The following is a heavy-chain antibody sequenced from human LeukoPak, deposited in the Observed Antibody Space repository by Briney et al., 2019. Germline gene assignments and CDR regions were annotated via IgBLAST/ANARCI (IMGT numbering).Heavy chain of an antibody. V-gene: IGHV3-48*01. CDR3: ARKDWFDP. Sequence: QPGGSLRLSCAASGFTFSSYSMNWVRQAPGKGLEWVSYISSSSTIYYADSVKGRFTISRDNAKNSLYLQMNSLRAEDTAVYYCARKDWFDPWGQGTLVTVSS. CDR2: ISSSSTI. CDR1: GFTFSSYS. J-gene: IGHJ5*02.